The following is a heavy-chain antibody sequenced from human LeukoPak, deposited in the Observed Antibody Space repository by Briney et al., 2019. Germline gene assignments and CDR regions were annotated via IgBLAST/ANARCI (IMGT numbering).Heavy chain of an antibody. V-gene: IGHV1-69*13. CDR1: GGTFSSYA. CDR3: AREAVTAMDGRAFDI. CDR2: IIPIFGTA. D-gene: IGHD5-18*01. J-gene: IGHJ3*02. Sequence: SVKVCCKASGGTFSSYAISWVRQAPGQGLEWMGGIIPIFGTANYAQKFQGRVTITADESTSTAYMELSSLRSEDTAVYYCAREAVTAMDGRAFDIWGQGTMVTVSS.